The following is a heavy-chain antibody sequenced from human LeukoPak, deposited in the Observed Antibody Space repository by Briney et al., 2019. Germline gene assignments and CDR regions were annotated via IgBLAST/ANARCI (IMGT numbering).Heavy chain of an antibody. D-gene: IGHD3-22*01. Sequence: GGSLRLSCAASGFTFSSYAMSWVRQAPGKGLEWASAISGSGGSTYYADSVKGRFTISRDNSKNTLYLQMNSLRAEDTAVYYCAKFLRYYDSSGYNYFDYWGQGTLVTVSS. CDR2: ISGSGGST. CDR1: GFTFSSYA. V-gene: IGHV3-23*01. J-gene: IGHJ4*02. CDR3: AKFLRYYDSSGYNYFDY.